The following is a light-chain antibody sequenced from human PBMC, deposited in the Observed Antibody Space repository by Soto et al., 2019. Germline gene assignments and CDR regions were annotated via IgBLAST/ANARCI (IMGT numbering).Light chain of an antibody. CDR1: SSNIGAGYD. V-gene: IGLV1-40*01. CDR3: QSYDRSLSGYVV. Sequence: QSVLTQPPSVSEAPGQRVTISCTGSSSNIGAGYDVHWYQQLPGTAPKLLIYGKSNRPSGVPGRFSGSKSGTSSSLAITGLEGEDEADYYCQSYDRSLSGYVVFGGGTNLSVL. J-gene: IGLJ2*01. CDR2: GKS.